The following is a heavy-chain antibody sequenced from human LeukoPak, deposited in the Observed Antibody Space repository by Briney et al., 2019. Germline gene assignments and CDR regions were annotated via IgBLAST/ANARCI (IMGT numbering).Heavy chain of an antibody. CDR1: GFTFSSYG. V-gene: IGHV3-30*02. J-gene: IGHJ3*02. CDR3: ARTPTQTGAFDI. Sequence: PGGSLRLSCAASGFTFSSYGMHWVRQAPGKGLEWVAFIRYDGSNKYYADSVKGRFTISRDNAKNSLYLQMNSLRAEDTAFYYCARTPTQTGAFDIWGQGTMVTVSS. D-gene: IGHD3-9*01. CDR2: IRYDGSNK.